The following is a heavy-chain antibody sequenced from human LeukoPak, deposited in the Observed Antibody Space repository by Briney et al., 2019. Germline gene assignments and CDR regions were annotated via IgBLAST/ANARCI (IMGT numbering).Heavy chain of an antibody. J-gene: IGHJ5*02. CDR3: ARRYCSSTSCSAEENWFDP. Sequence: GGSLRLSCAASGFTVSSNYMSWVRQAPGKGLEWVSVIYSGGSTYYADSVKGRFTISRDNSKNTLYLQMNSLRAEDTAVYYCARRYCSSTSCSAEENWFDPWGQGTLVTVSS. V-gene: IGHV3-53*01. CDR2: IYSGGST. CDR1: GFTVSSNY. D-gene: IGHD2-2*01.